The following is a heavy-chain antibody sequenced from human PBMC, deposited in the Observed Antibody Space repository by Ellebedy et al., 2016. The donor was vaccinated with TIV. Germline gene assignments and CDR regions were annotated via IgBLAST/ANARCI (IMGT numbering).Heavy chain of an antibody. D-gene: IGHD3-9*01. Sequence: GESLKISCAASGFSFRSYWMSWVRQAPGKGLEWVALISYDGTDKHHADSVKGRFTVSRDNSKNTLYLQMNTLRGDDTAAYYCGRNSHFDWSFYIDYWGQGTLVTVSS. CDR2: ISYDGTDK. CDR1: GFSFRSYW. CDR3: GRNSHFDWSFYIDY. V-gene: IGHV3-30*03. J-gene: IGHJ4*02.